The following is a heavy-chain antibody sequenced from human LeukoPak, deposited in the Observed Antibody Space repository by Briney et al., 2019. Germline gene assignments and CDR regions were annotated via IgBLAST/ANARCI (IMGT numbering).Heavy chain of an antibody. D-gene: IGHD6-19*01. V-gene: IGHV3-7*04. J-gene: IGHJ6*02. CDR2: IKQDGSEK. CDR3: ARVRAVAGAYYYYGMDV. Sequence: GGSLRLSCAASGFTFSSYWMSWVRQAPGKGLEWVANIKQDGSEKYYLDSVKGRFTISRDNAKNSLYLQMNSLRAEDTAVYYCARVRAVAGAYYYYGMDVWGQGTTVTVSS. CDR1: GFTFSSYW.